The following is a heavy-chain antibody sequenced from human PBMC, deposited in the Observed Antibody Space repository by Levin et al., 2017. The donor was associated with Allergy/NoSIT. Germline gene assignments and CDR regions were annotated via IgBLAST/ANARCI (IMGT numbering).Heavy chain of an antibody. V-gene: IGHV4-31*03. D-gene: IGHD2-2*03. Sequence: TTSETLSLTCTVSGGSISGGGYHWTWIRQHPEKGLEWIGYIYYSGSTFYNPSLKSRLMISVDTSKNQFSLNVSSVTAADTAVYYCARVDGSTFDFWGQGALVTVAS. J-gene: IGHJ4*02. CDR3: ARVDGSTFDF. CDR1: GGSISGGGYH. CDR2: IYYSGST.